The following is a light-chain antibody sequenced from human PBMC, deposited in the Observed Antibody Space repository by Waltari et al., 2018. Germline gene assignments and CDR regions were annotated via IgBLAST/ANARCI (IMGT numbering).Light chain of an antibody. CDR1: NIGSYS. CDR2: YDS. Sequence: SYVLTQPPSVSVAPGETARITCGGDNIGSYSVHWYQQKPGQAPVLVIRYDSDRPSGIPERFSGSNSANTATLTISRVEAGDEANYYCQVWHAAIDPGVFGTGTEVTV. V-gene: IGLV3-21*04. CDR3: QVWHAAIDPGV. J-gene: IGLJ1*01.